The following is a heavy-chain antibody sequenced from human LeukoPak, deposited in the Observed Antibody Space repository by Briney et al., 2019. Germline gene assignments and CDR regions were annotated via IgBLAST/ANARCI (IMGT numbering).Heavy chain of an antibody. CDR3: VRDFRFLEDY. CDR1: GFTFSSYS. CDR2: ISSSSSTI. D-gene: IGHD3-3*01. Sequence: GGSLRLSCAASGFTFSSYSMNWVRQAPGKGLEWVSYISSSSSTIYYADSVKGRFTISRDNANNSLYLQMNSLRAEDTAVYYCVRDFRFLEDYWGQGTLVTASS. V-gene: IGHV3-48*04. J-gene: IGHJ4*02.